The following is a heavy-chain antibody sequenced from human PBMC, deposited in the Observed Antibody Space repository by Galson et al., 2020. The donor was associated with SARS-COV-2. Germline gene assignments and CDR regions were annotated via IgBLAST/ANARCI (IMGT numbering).Heavy chain of an antibody. D-gene: IGHD1-26*01. J-gene: IGHJ6*02. V-gene: IGHV3-7*03. CDR1: GFTFSSYW. Sequence: TGGSLRLSCAASGFTFSSYWMSWVRQAPGKGLEWVANIKQDGSEKYYVDSVKGRFTISRDNAKNSLYLQMNSLRAEDTAVYYCARDGGIVGATQNYYYYGMDVWGQGTTVTVSS. CDR3: ARDGGIVGATQNYYYYGMDV. CDR2: IKQDGSEK.